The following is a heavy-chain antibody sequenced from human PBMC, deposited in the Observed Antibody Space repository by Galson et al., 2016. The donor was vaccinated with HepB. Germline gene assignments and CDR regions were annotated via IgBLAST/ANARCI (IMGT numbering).Heavy chain of an antibody. V-gene: IGHV3-33*08. CDR2: IWYDGSNK. J-gene: IGHJ4*02. Sequence: SLRLSCAASGFSFSRYAMHWVRQAPGKGLEWVAVIWYDGSNKYYGDSVKGRFTISRDNSKNTLYLQMNSLRAEDTAIYYCAREAPIAAPGANDCWGQGTQVTVSS. CDR3: AREAPIAAPGANDC. D-gene: IGHD6-13*01. CDR1: GFSFSRYA.